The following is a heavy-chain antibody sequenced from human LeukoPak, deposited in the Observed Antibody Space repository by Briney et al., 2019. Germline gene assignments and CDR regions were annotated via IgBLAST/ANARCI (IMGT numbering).Heavy chain of an antibody. CDR2: INNDGTVT. CDR3: ATKQWLAPPPDS. D-gene: IGHD6-19*01. V-gene: IGHV3-74*01. Sequence: GGSLRLSCAASGFTFSKYWMLWVRQAPGKGRESVSRINNDGTVTTYADSVKGRFTVSRDNADNTMFLQMNSVRDEDTAVYYCATKQWLAPPPDSWGQGTPVTVSS. J-gene: IGHJ4*02. CDR1: GFTFSKYW.